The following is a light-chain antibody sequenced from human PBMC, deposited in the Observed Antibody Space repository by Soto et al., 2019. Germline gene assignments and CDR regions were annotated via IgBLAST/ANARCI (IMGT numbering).Light chain of an antibody. CDR1: QSISSY. V-gene: IGKV1-39*01. J-gene: IGKJ4*01. Sequence: DIQMTQSPSSLSASVGDRVTITCRASQSISSYLNWYQQKPGKAPKLLIYAASSLQSGVPSRFSGSVFGTDFTLTISSLQPEDFATYYCKQSYSTPPAFGGGTKGEIK. CDR3: KQSYSTPPA. CDR2: AAS.